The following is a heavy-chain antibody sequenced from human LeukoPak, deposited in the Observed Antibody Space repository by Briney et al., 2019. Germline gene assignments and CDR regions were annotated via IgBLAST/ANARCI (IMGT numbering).Heavy chain of an antibody. V-gene: IGHV4-38-2*01. Sequence: SETLSLTCSVSGYSISSGYHWGWIRQSPEKGLEWIGSIFSSRTPYYSPSLKSRVTISMDTSNTQFSLRLRSVTAADTADYSCASLGGKQGGNFDFWGQGILVTVSS. D-gene: IGHD3-16*01. CDR3: ASLGGKQGGNFDF. CDR2: IFSSRTP. CDR1: GYSISSGYH. J-gene: IGHJ4*01.